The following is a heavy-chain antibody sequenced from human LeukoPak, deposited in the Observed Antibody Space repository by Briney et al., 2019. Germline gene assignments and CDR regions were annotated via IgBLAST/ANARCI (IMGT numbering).Heavy chain of an antibody. CDR2: ISGSGGST. CDR3: ARVLSGRGSLYDYYYYMDV. J-gene: IGHJ6*03. D-gene: IGHD3-10*01. Sequence: GGSLRLSCAASGFTFSSYGMSWVRQAPGKGLEWVSAISGSGGSTYYADSVKGRFTISRDNSKNTLYLQMNSLRAEDTAVYYCARVLSGRGSLYDYYYYMDVWGKGTTVTISS. V-gene: IGHV3-23*01. CDR1: GFTFSSYG.